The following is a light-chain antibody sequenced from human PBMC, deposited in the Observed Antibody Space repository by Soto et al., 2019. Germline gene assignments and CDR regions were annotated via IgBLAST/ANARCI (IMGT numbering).Light chain of an antibody. Sequence: QSALTQPASVSGSPGQSITISCSGTSSDVGCYNCVSWYQQHPGKAPKLMIFEVSHRPSGVSNRFSGSKSGNTASLTISGLQAEDEADYYCTTYTSIVLFGGGTKVTVL. CDR3: TTYTSIVL. CDR2: EVS. CDR1: SSDVGCYNC. V-gene: IGLV2-14*01. J-gene: IGLJ2*01.